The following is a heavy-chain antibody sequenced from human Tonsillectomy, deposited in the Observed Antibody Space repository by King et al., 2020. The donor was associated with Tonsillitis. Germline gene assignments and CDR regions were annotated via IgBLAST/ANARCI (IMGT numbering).Heavy chain of an antibody. CDR2: ISWNSGNI. V-gene: IGHV3-9*01. D-gene: IGHD3-16*02. Sequence: VQLVESGGGLIQPGRSLRLSCAASGFTFDDYAMHWVRQAPGKGLEWVSGISWNSGNIGYADSVKGRFTISRDNAKNSLYLQMNSLRAEDTAFYYCAKYTTGLYFHDAFDIWGQGTMVTVSS. J-gene: IGHJ3*02. CDR3: AKYTTGLYFHDAFDI. CDR1: GFTFDDYA.